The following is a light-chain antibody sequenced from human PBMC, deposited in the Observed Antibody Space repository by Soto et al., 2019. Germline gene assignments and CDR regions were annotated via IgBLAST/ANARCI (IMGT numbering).Light chain of an antibody. J-gene: IGKJ5*01. V-gene: IGKV3-15*01. Sequence: EIVMTQSPATLPVSPGERATLSCRASQSVSSNLAWYQQKPGQAPRFLIYGASTRATGIPARFSGSGSGTEFTLTISSLQPDDFATYYCQQLNSYPPITFGQGTRLEIK. CDR3: QQLNSYPPIT. CDR2: GAS. CDR1: QSVSSN.